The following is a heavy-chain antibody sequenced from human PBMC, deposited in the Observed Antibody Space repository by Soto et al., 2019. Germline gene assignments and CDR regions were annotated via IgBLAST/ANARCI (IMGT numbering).Heavy chain of an antibody. CDR1: GFTFSSYG. V-gene: IGHV3-30*18. Sequence: PGGSLRLSCAASGFTFSSYGMHWVRQAPGKGLEWVAVISYDGSNKYYADSVKGRFTISRDNSKNTLYLQMNSLRAEDTAVYYCAKERYYYDSSGYPIKRYYFDYWGQGTLVTVSS. J-gene: IGHJ4*02. CDR2: ISYDGSNK. CDR3: AKERYYYDSSGYPIKRYYFDY. D-gene: IGHD3-22*01.